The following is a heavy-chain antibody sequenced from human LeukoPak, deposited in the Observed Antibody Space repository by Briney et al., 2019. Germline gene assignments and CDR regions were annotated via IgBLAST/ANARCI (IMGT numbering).Heavy chain of an antibody. J-gene: IGHJ6*02. CDR2: INSDGSST. CDR3: ARGGSGWYLGSLNYYYGMDV. CDR1: GFTFSSYW. Sequence: QPGGSLRLPCAASGFTFSSYWMHWVRHAPGKGLVWVSRINSDGSSTSYADSVKGRFTISRDNAKNTLYLQMNSLRAEDTAVYYCARGGSGWYLGSLNYYYGMDVWGQGTTVTVSS. D-gene: IGHD6-19*01. V-gene: IGHV3-74*01.